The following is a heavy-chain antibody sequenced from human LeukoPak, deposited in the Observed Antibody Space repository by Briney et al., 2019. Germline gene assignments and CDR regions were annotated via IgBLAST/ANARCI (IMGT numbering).Heavy chain of an antibody. CDR2: LWYDGSDK. Sequence: GGSLRLSCAASGFTFSSYGMHWVRQAPGKGLEWVAVLWYDGSDKYYADSVKGRFTISRDNAKNTLYLHMNSLRVEDTSVYYCARDPMTTNTFYFDHWGQGTLVTVSS. CDR3: ARDPMTTNTFYFDH. V-gene: IGHV3-33*08. CDR1: GFTFSSYG. D-gene: IGHD4-17*01. J-gene: IGHJ4*02.